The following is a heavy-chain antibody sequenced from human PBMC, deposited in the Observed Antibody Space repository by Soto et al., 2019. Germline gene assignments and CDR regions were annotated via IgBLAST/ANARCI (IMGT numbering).Heavy chain of an antibody. Sequence: ASEKVSWKASGYTFTSYGISWVRQAPGQGLEWMGWISAYNGNTNYAQKLQGRVTMTTDTSTSTAYMELRSLRSDDTAVYYCARDEHPGRWFDPWGQGTLVTVSS. CDR3: ARDEHPGRWFDP. V-gene: IGHV1-18*04. CDR2: ISAYNGNT. CDR1: GYTFTSYG. J-gene: IGHJ5*02.